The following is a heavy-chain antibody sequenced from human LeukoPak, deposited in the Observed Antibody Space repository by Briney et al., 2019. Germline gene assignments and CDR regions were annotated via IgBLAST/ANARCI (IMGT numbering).Heavy chain of an antibody. CDR1: GGTFSSYA. Sequence: SVKVSCKATGGTFSSYAISWVRQAPGQGLEWMGRIIPIFGTANYAQKFQGRVTITADKSTSTAYMELSSLRSEDTAVYYCARRMNSSGCCRDAFDICGQGTMVTVSS. D-gene: IGHD6-19*01. CDR2: IIPIFGTA. CDR3: ARRMNSSGCCRDAFDI. J-gene: IGHJ3*02. V-gene: IGHV1-69*06.